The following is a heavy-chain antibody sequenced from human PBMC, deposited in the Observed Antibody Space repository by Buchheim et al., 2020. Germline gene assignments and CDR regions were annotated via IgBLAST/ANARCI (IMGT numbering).Heavy chain of an antibody. CDR2: IKSNTNGGTT. CDR3: TIDCYTSSWYAGSDQ. Sequence: VQLVESGGGLVKPGGSLRLSCAASGFTFSNDWMSWVRQVPGKGLEWVGRIKSNTNGGTTEYAATVKGRFIIARDDSKSTLYLQMDSLESDDTGVYCCTIDCYTSSWYAGSDQWGQGT. V-gene: IGHV3-15*01. CDR1: GFTFSNDW. J-gene: IGHJ4*02. D-gene: IGHD6-13*01.